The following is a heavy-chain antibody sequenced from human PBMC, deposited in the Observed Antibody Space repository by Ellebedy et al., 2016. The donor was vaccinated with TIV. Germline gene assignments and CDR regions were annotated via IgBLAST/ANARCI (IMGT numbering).Heavy chain of an antibody. J-gene: IGHJ4*02. CDR3: AGGPYGSLDY. CDR1: GGSISSGGYY. D-gene: IGHD3-10*01. Sequence: SETLSLTXTVSGGSISSGGYYWSWNRQHPGQGLEWIGYIYYSGSTYYNPSLKSRVTISVDTSKNQFSLKLSPVTAADTAVYYCAGGPYGSLDYWGQGTLVTVSS. V-gene: IGHV4-31*03. CDR2: IYYSGST.